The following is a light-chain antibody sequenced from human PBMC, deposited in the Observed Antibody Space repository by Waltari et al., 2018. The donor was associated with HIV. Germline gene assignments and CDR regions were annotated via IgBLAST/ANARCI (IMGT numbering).Light chain of an antibody. J-gene: IGLJ3*02. Sequence: SYELTQPPSVSVSPGQTARITCPGDALPKQYAYWYRQRPGQAPVLVIYKDTERPPWIPELFSGSSSGTTVTLTISGVQAEDVADYYCQSADSSGTYVVFGGGTKLTVL. CDR3: QSADSSGTYVV. CDR1: ALPKQY. V-gene: IGLV3-25*03. CDR2: KDT.